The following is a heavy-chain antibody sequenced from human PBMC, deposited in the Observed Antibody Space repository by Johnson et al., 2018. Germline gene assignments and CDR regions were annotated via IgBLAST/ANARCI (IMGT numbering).Heavy chain of an antibody. V-gene: IGHV3-21*04. D-gene: IGHD4-17*01. J-gene: IGHJ6*02. CDR3: ARELRDYGNGMDV. CDR1: GFTFSSYS. Sequence: VQLVESGGALVQAGRSLRLCCAASGFTFSSYSMNWVRQAPGKGLEWVSSISSSSSYIYYADSMKGRFTLSRDNSKNTLYLQSKRLRAEETAVYYCARELRDYGNGMDVWGQGPTVTVSS. CDR2: ISSSSSYI.